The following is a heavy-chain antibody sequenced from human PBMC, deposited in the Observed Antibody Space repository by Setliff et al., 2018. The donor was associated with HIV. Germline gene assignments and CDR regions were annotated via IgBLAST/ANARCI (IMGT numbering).Heavy chain of an antibody. CDR3: GRRGGYSYGYYFDY. V-gene: IGHV4-39*01. Sequence: SETLSLTCTVSGGSISSSTYYWGWIRQPPGKGLEWIGTNYYSGSTYYNPSLKIRITISVDTSKNQFSLMLSAVTAAAATVYYGGRRGGYSYGYYFDYWGQGTLVTVSS. CDR1: GGSISSSTYY. CDR2: NYYSGST. J-gene: IGHJ4*02. D-gene: IGHD5-18*01.